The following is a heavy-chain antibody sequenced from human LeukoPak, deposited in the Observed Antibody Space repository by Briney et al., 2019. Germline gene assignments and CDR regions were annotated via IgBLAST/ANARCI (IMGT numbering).Heavy chain of an antibody. Sequence: GRSLRLSCAASGFTFSSYAMHWVRQAPGKGLEWVAVISYDGTNKYYADSVKGRFTISRDNSKNTLYLQMNSLRAEDTAAYYCAKANYYDSSGYYENLDYWGQGTLVTVSS. D-gene: IGHD3-22*01. CDR2: ISYDGTNK. J-gene: IGHJ4*02. V-gene: IGHV3-30-3*01. CDR1: GFTFSSYA. CDR3: AKANYYDSSGYYENLDY.